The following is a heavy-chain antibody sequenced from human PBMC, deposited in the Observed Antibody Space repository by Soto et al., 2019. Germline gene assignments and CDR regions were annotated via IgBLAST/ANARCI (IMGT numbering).Heavy chain of an antibody. D-gene: IGHD3-9*01. CDR3: ARGYYDILTGYYNGYGMDV. J-gene: IGHJ6*02. CDR1: GGSISSGDYY. V-gene: IGHV4-30-4*01. CDR2: IYYSGST. Sequence: PSETLSLTCTVSGGSISSGDYYWSWIRQPPGKGLEWIGYIYYSGSTYYNPSLKSRVTISVDTSKNQFSLKLSSVTAADTAVYYCARGYYDILTGYYNGYGMDVWGQGTTVTVSS.